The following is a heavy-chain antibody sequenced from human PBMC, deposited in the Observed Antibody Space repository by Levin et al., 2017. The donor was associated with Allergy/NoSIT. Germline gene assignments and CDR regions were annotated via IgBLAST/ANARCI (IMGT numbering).Heavy chain of an antibody. Sequence: SETLSLTCTVSGGSISSSSYYWGWIRQPPGKGLEWIGSIYYSGSTYYNPSLKSRVTISVDTSKNQFSLKLSSVTAADTAVYYCARQADTAPVLVYYYYMDVWGKGTTVTVSS. D-gene: IGHD5-18*01. J-gene: IGHJ6*03. CDR3: ARQADTAPVLVYYYYMDV. CDR1: GGSISSSSYY. CDR2: IYYSGST. V-gene: IGHV4-39*01.